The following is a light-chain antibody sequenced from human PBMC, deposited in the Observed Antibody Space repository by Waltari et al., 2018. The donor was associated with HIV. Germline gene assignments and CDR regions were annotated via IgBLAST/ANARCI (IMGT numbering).Light chain of an antibody. CDR3: NSRDSSGNHWV. CDR1: SLRSYY. Sequence: SSELTQDPAVSVALGQTVRITCQGDSLRSYYASWYQQKPGQAPVLVIYDKNNRPSGIPDRFSGASSGNTASLTMTGAQAEDEADYYCNSRDSSGNHWVFGGGTKLTVL. CDR2: DKN. V-gene: IGLV3-19*01. J-gene: IGLJ3*02.